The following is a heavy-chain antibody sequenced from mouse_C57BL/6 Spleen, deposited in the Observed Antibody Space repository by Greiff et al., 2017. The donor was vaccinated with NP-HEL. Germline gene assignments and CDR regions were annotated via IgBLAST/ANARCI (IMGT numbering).Heavy chain of an antibody. D-gene: IGHD1-1*01. CDR1: GYTFTSYW. Sequence: VQLQQSGAELVMPGASVKLSCKASGYTFTSYWMHWVKQRPGQGLEWIGEIDPSDSYTNYNQKFKGKSTLTVDKSSSTAYMQLSSLTSEDSAVYYCARRSYYYGSLGYWGQGTTLTVSS. CDR2: IDPSDSYT. V-gene: IGHV1-69*01. CDR3: ARRSYYYGSLGY. J-gene: IGHJ2*01.